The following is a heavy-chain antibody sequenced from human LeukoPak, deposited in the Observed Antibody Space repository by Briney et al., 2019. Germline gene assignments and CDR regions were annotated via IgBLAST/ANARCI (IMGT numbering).Heavy chain of an antibody. Sequence: GGSLRLSCAASGFTFSSYWMHWVRQAPGKGLVWVSRINSDGSSRSYVDSVMGRFTISRDNAKNTLYLQLDSLRAEDTAVYYCARGLAVAGLSWFDPWGQGTLVSASS. J-gene: IGHJ5*02. CDR1: GFTFSSYW. CDR2: INSDGSSR. CDR3: ARGLAVAGLSWFDP. D-gene: IGHD6-19*01. V-gene: IGHV3-74*01.